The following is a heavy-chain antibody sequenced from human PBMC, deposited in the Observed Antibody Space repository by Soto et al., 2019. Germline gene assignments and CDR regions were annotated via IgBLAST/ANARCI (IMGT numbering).Heavy chain of an antibody. D-gene: IGHD3-9*01. CDR2: IYDSGST. J-gene: IGHJ6*02. V-gene: IGHV4-59*12. CDR1: GGSISSYY. CDR3: ARVNVKILPGYSLAANTYGMDV. Sequence: SETLSLTCTVSGGSISSYYWSWIRQPPGKGLEWIGYIYDSGSTNYNPSLKSRVTISVDTSKNQFSLKLSSMTAADTAVYYCARVNVKILPGYSLAANTYGMDVWGQGTTVTVS.